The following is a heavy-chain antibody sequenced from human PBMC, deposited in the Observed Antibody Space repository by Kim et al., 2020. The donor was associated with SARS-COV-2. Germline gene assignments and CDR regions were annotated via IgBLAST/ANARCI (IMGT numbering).Heavy chain of an antibody. CDR2: IWPDGSVA. J-gene: IGHJ6*01. V-gene: IGHV3-33*01. D-gene: IGHD2-8*01. CDR3: ARDRHVSAPYYYYGMD. Sequence: GGSLRLSCAVSGFTFSVYTMHWARHVPGKGLEWLADIWPDGSVAYYVESVRGRFAVSRDNSKETMYLQMSGLREEDTAVYYCARDRHVSAPYYYYGMD. CDR1: GFTFSVYT.